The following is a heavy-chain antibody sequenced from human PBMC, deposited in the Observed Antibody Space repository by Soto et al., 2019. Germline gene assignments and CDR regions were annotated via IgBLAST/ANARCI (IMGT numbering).Heavy chain of an antibody. J-gene: IGHJ3*02. CDR2: INSDGSST. D-gene: IGHD3-22*01. CDR1: GFTFSSYW. CDR3: AREAASLTYYYDSSDERPPDAFDI. V-gene: IGHV3-74*01. Sequence: GGSLRLSCAASGFTFSSYWMHWVRQAPGKGLVWVSRINSDGSSTSYADSVKGRFTISRDNAKNTLYLQMNSLRAEDTVVYYCAREAASLTYYYDSSDERPPDAFDIWGQGTMVTVSS.